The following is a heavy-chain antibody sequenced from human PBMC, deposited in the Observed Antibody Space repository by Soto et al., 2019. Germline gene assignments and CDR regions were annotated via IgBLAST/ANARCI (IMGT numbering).Heavy chain of an antibody. V-gene: IGHV3-48*01. J-gene: IGHJ4*02. D-gene: IGHD2-15*01. CDR1: GFTFSDYS. Sequence: EVQLVESGGGLVQPGGSLRLSCTASGFTFSDYSMNWVRQAPGKGLEWASYIGTSSSTVYYADSVEGRFSISRDNAKNSLYLQMNSLRAEDTAVYYCARDSAYSFAYWGQGILVTVSP. CDR2: IGTSSSTV. CDR3: ARDSAYSFAY.